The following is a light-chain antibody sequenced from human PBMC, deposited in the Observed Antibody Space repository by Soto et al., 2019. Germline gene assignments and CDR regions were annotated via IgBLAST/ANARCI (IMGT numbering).Light chain of an antibody. V-gene: IGKV3-20*01. CDR1: QSVSSSY. Sequence: EIVLTQSPGTLSLSPGERATLSCRASQSVSSSYLAWYQQKPGQAPRLLIYGASSRATGIPDRFSGSGSGTDFTLTISRLEPEDFVVYHCQQYDGSPRTFGQGTKVDI. CDR2: GAS. CDR3: QQYDGSPRT. J-gene: IGKJ1*01.